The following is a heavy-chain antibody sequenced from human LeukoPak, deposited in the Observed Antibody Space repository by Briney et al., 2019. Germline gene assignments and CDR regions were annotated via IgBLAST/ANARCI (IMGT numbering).Heavy chain of an antibody. Sequence: GGSLRLSCAASGFTFSSYEMNWVRQAPGKGLEWVSYISSSGSTIYYADSLKGRFTISRDNSKNTLYLQTNSLTAEDTAVYYCAGRAELGRGFDYWGQGTLVTVSS. CDR3: AGRAELGRGFDY. D-gene: IGHD7-27*01. V-gene: IGHV3-48*03. CDR1: GFTFSSYE. J-gene: IGHJ4*02. CDR2: ISSSGSTI.